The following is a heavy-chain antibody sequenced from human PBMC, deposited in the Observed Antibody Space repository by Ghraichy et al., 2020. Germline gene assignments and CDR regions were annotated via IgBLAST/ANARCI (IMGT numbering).Heavy chain of an antibody. CDR2: ISWKSGSI. D-gene: IGHD4-17*01. V-gene: IGHV3-9*01. CDR1: GFTFDDYA. Sequence: GGSLRLSCAASGFTFDDYAMHWVRQAPGKGLEWVSGISWKSGSIGYADSVKGRFTISRDNAKNSLYLQMNSLRAEDTALYYCAKDLENTVTVVGYWGQGTLVTVSS. J-gene: IGHJ4*02. CDR3: AKDLENTVTVVGY.